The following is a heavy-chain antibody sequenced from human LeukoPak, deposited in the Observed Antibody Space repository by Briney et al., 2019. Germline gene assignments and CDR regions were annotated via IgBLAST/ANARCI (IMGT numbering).Heavy chain of an antibody. D-gene: IGHD6-13*01. Sequence: NTGGSLRLSCAASGFTFSSYSMNWVRQAPGKGLEWVSSMSSSSSYIYNADSVKGRFTISRDNAKNSLYLQMNSLRAEDTAVYYCARDWHSGYIDYWGQGTLGT. V-gene: IGHV3-21*06. CDR1: GFTFSSYS. CDR2: MSSSSSYI. J-gene: IGHJ4*02. CDR3: ARDWHSGYIDY.